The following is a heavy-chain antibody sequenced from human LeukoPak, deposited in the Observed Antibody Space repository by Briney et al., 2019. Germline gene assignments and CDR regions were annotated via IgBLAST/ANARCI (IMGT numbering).Heavy chain of an antibody. J-gene: IGHJ4*02. D-gene: IGHD3-3*01. CDR1: GFTFSSYG. V-gene: IGHV3-30*18. CDR2: ISYDGSNK. Sequence: GGSLRLSCAASGFTFSSYGMHWVRQAPGKGLEWVAVISYDGSNKYYADSVKGRFTISRDNSKNTLYLQMNSLRAEDTAVYYCAKDLPPLYDFWSGYSPTKDYWGQGTLVTVSS. CDR3: AKDLPPLYDFWSGYSPTKDY.